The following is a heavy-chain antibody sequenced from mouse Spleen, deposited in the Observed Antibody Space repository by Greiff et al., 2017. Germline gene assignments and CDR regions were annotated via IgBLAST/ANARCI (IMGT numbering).Heavy chain of an antibody. D-gene: IGHD2-1*01. CDR2: INPGSGGT. CDR1: GYAFTNYL. J-gene: IGHJ4*01. V-gene: IGHV1-54*01. Sequence: QVQLQQSGAELVRPGTSVKVSCKASGYAFTNYLIEWVKQRPGQGLEWIGVINPGSGGTNYNEKFKGKATLTADKSSSTAYMQLSSLTSDDSAVFFCARRGSGNYVGGAMDYWGQGTSVTVSS. CDR3: ARRGSGNYVGGAMDY.